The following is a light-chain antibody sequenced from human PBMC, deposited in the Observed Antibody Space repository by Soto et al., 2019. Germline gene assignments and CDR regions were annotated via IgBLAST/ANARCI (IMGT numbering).Light chain of an antibody. Sequence: QSVLTQPRSVSGSPGQSVTISCTGTSGDVGAYDRVSWYQHHPTKAPKLIIYDVTNRPSGVPYRFSGSKSGSTASLTISGLQAEDAADYYCCSHAGGSSWVFGGGTKLTVL. CDR3: CSHAGGSSWV. J-gene: IGLJ3*02. V-gene: IGLV2-11*01. CDR1: SGDVGAYDR. CDR2: DVT.